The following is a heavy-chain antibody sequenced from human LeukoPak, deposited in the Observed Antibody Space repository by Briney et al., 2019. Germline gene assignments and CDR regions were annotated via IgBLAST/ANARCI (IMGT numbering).Heavy chain of an antibody. CDR1: GGSISSYY. Sequence: SETLSLTCAVSGGSISSYYWSWIRQPPGKGLEWIGYIYYSGSTNYNPSLKSRVTISVDTSKNQFSLKLSSVTAADTAVYYCARGDFDYWGQGTLVTVSS. CDR3: ARGDFDY. V-gene: IGHV4-59*01. CDR2: IYYSGST. J-gene: IGHJ4*02.